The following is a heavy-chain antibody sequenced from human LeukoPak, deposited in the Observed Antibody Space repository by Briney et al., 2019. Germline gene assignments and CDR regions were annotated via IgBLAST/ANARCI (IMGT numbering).Heavy chain of an antibody. Sequence: GASVKVSCKASGYTFTSYAMHWVRQSPGQRLEWMGWINAGNGNTKYSQKFQGRVTITRDTSASTAYMELSSLRSEDTAVYYCARDLGEVAVPAVNMHYYYYGMDVWGQGTTVTVSS. D-gene: IGHD2-2*01. V-gene: IGHV1-3*01. J-gene: IGHJ6*02. CDR1: GYTFTSYA. CDR2: INAGNGNT. CDR3: ARDLGEVAVPAVNMHYYYYGMDV.